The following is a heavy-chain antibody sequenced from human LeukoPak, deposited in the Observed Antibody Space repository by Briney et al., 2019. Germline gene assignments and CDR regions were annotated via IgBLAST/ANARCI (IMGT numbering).Heavy chain of an antibody. Sequence: SQTLSLTCTVSGGSISSGDYYWSWLRQPAGKGLEWIGRIYTSGSTNYNPSLKSRVTISVDTSKNQFSLKLSSVTAADTAVYYCARDKYDYDFWSGPAGYFDYWGQGTLVTVSS. D-gene: IGHD3-3*01. CDR1: GGSISSGDYY. V-gene: IGHV4-61*02. CDR3: ARDKYDYDFWSGPAGYFDY. CDR2: IYTSGST. J-gene: IGHJ4*02.